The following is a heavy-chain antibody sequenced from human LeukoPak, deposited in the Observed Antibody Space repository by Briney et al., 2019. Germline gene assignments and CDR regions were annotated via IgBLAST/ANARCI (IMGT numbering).Heavy chain of an antibody. CDR2: IDGGGGRT. CDR1: GFAFSSYA. J-gene: IGHJ4*02. D-gene: IGHD5-12*01. Sequence: GGSLRLSCTASGFAFSSYAMSWVRQAPGVGLEWVSAIDGGGGRTWHADSVRGRFTISRDNSKDTLYLQMNSLRAEDTAVYYCARNENSGWGYFDYWGQGTLVTVSS. V-gene: IGHV3-23*01. CDR3: ARNENSGWGYFDY.